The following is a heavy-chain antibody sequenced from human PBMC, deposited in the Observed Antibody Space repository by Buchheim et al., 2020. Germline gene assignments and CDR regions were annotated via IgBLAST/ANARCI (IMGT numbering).Heavy chain of an antibody. V-gene: IGHV3-7*03. CDR3: AREWWGSYRYTDY. D-gene: IGHD3-16*02. CDR2: IKQDGSEK. J-gene: IGHJ4*02. CDR1: GFTFSSYW. Sequence: EVQLVESGGGLVQPGGSLRLSCAASGFTFSSYWMSWVRQAPGKGLEWVANIKQDGSEKYYVDSVKGRFTIFRENAKNSLYLQKNSLRAEDTAVYYCAREWWGSYRYTDYWGQGTL.